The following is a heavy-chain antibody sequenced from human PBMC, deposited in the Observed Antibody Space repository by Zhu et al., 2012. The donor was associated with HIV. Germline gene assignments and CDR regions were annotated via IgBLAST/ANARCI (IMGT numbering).Heavy chain of an antibody. J-gene: IGHJ2*01. CDR1: EFIFSNYW. D-gene: IGHD1-26*01. Sequence: EVQLVESGGGLVQPGGSLRLSCAASEFIFSNYWMHWVRQAPGKGLVWVSRIKSDGSSTSYADSVKGRFTISRDSAKNTLYLQMSSLRVEDMAFYYCARGYSGSKPGNWYFDLWGRGTLVTVSS. V-gene: IGHV3-74*01. CDR2: IKSDGSST. CDR3: ARGYSGSKPGNWYFDL.